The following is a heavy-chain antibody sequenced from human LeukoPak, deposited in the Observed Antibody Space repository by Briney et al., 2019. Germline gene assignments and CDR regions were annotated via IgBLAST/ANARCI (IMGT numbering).Heavy chain of an antibody. CDR3: ARAGITIFGVVTRPYYFDY. J-gene: IGHJ4*02. V-gene: IGHV4-4*07. D-gene: IGHD3-3*01. CDR2: IYTSGST. CDR1: GGSISSYY. Sequence: SETLSLTCTVSGGSISSYYWSWIRQPAGKGLEWIGRIYTSGSTNYNPSLKSRVTISVDTSKNQFSLKLSSVTAADTAVYYCARAGITIFGVVTRPYYFDYWGQGTLVTVSS.